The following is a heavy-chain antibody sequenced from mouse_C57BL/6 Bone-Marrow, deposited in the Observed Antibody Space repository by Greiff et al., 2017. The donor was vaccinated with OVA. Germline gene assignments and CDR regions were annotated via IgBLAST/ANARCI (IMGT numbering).Heavy chain of an antibody. J-gene: IGHJ3*01. V-gene: IGHV5-4*03. D-gene: IGHD2-5*01. CDR1: GFTFSSYA. CDR3: ARAYYSNYEGFAY. CDR2: ISDGGSYT. Sequence: EVKLVESGGGLVKPGGSLKLSCAASGFTFSSYAMSWVRQTPEKRLEWVATISDGGSYTYYPDNVKGRFTISRDNAKNNLYLQMRHLKSEDTAMYYCARAYYSNYEGFAYWGQGTLVTVSA.